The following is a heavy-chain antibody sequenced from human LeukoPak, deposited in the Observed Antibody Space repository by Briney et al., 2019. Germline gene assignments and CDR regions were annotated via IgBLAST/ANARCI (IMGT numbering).Heavy chain of an antibody. Sequence: GGSLRLSCAASGFTASSTSIIWVRQAPGKGLECVSAISGSGGSTYYADSVKGRFTISRDNSKNTLYLQMNGLRAEDTAVYYCAKDRCTNGVCGWFDPWGQGTLVTVS. CDR3: AKDRCTNGVCGWFDP. V-gene: IGHV3-23*01. D-gene: IGHD2-8*01. CDR2: ISGSGGST. CDR1: GFTASSTS. J-gene: IGHJ5*02.